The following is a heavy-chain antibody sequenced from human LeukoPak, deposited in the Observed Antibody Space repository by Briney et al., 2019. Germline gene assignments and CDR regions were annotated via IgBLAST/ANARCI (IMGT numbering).Heavy chain of an antibody. CDR2: IKSKTDGSTT. J-gene: IGHJ4*02. Sequence: GGSLRLSCAASGFTFSNAWMSWVRQAPGKGREWVGRIKSKTDGSTTDYAAPVKGRFTISRDDSKNTLYLQMNSLKTEDTAVYYCTTDPKWLRFLGDTLDYWGQGTLVTVSS. CDR1: GFTFSNAW. D-gene: IGHD5-12*01. V-gene: IGHV3-15*01. CDR3: TTDPKWLRFLGDTLDY.